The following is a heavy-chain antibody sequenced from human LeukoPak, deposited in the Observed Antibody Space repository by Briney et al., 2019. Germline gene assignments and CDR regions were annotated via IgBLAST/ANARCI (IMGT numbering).Heavy chain of an antibody. J-gene: IGHJ4*02. D-gene: IGHD3-22*01. Sequence: GGSLRLSCAASGFTFSSYGMHWVRQAPGKELEWVAVVWYDGSNKYYADSVKGRFTISRDNSKNTLYLQMNSLRAEDTAVYYCAKHYYYSSGYYWFDYWGQGTLVTVSS. CDR3: AKHYYYSSGYYWFDY. CDR2: VWYDGSNK. V-gene: IGHV3-33*06. CDR1: GFTFSSYG.